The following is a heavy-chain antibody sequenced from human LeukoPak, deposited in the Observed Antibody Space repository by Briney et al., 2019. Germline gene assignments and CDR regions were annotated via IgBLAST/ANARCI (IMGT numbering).Heavy chain of an antibody. CDR2: INHSGST. D-gene: IGHD2-2*02. Sequence: SLETLSLTCAVYGGSFSGYYWSWIRQPPGKGLEWIGEINHSGSTNYNPSLKSRVTISVDTSKNQFSLKLSSVTAADTAVYYCARTRPDIVVVPAAISQRGYYYYYYYMDVWGKGTTVTVSS. J-gene: IGHJ6*03. CDR3: ARTRPDIVVVPAAISQRGYYYYYYYMDV. CDR1: GGSFSGYY. V-gene: IGHV4-34*01.